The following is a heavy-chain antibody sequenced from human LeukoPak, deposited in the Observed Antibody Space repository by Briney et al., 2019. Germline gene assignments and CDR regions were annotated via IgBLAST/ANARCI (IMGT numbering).Heavy chain of an antibody. D-gene: IGHD5-12*01. CDR2: ISGSGGST. CDR3: ARDLGHSGYDLYDY. CDR1: GFTFSSYA. V-gene: IGHV3-23*01. J-gene: IGHJ4*02. Sequence: GGPLRLSCAASGFTFSSYAMSWVRQAPGKGLEWVSAISGSGGSTDYADSVKGRFTISRDNSKNTLYLQMNSLRAEDTAVYYCARDLGHSGYDLYDYWGQGTLVTVSS.